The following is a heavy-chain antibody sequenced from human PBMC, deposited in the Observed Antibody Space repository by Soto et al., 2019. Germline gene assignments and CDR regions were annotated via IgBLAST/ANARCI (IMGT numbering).Heavy chain of an antibody. CDR1: GFTFGTYG. CDR2: ISYDGSNK. J-gene: IGHJ6*01. V-gene: IGHV3-30*18. CDR3: AKALVGATEDYYFYYGMDV. D-gene: IGHD1-26*01. Sequence: QVQLVESGGGVVQPGRSLRLSCAASGFTFGTYGMHWVRQAPGKGLEWVAVISYDGSNKYYADSVKGRFTIPRDSSKNTLYLQMNSLRPEDTAVYYCAKALVGATEDYYFYYGMDVW.